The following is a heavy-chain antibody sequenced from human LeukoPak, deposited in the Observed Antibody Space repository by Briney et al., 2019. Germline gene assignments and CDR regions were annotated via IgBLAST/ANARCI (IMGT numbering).Heavy chain of an antibody. CDR3: ARGDMAHAFDI. CDR2: ISSSSSYI. J-gene: IGHJ3*02. Sequence: GGSLRLSCAASGFTFSSYGMHWVRQAPGKGLEWVSSISSSSSYIYYADSVKGRFTISRDNAKNSLYLQMNSLRAEDTAVYYCARGDMAHAFDIWGQGTMVTVSS. V-gene: IGHV3-21*01. CDR1: GFTFSSYG. D-gene: IGHD5-24*01.